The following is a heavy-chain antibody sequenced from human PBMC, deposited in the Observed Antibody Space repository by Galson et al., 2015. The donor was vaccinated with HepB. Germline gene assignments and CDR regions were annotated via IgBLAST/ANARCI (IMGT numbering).Heavy chain of an antibody. V-gene: IGHV3-30*02. D-gene: IGHD6-19*01. CDR1: GFTFSSYG. Sequence: SLRLSCAASGFTFSSYGMHWVRQAPGKGLEWVAFIRYDGSNKYYADSVKGRFTISRDNSKNTLYLQMNSLRAEDTAVYYCAKGGMAVAVTLDYWGQGTLVTVSS. CDR2: IRYDGSNK. CDR3: AKGGMAVAVTLDY. J-gene: IGHJ4*02.